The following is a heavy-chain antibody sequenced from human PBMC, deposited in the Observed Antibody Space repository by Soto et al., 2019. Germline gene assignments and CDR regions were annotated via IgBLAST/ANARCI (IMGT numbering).Heavy chain of an antibody. CDR2: INESGGTT. CDR3: AKASSGTYGY. J-gene: IGHJ4*02. V-gene: IGHV3-23*01. Sequence: EVQLLESGGGLVQPGGSLRLSCAASGFTFSNYAMSWVRQAPGKGLEWVSSINESGGTTYYADSVKGRFTISRDNSKNTLYLKMNSLRAEDTAIYYCAKASSGTYGYWGQGSPVTVSS. CDR1: GFTFSNYA. D-gene: IGHD1-26*01.